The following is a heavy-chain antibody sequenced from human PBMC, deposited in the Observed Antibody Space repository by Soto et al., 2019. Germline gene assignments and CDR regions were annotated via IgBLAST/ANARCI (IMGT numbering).Heavy chain of an antibody. CDR2: ISSNGGST. Sequence: LRLACXASWFRFSSYSMHWVLQSAVKVLEYVSAISSNGGSTYYADSVKGRFTSSRYNSKNTLYLQMRSLRAEDTAVYYCVPIRYFAWLLCKNYFDYWGQGTLVTVSS. D-gene: IGHD3-9*01. CDR1: WFRFSSYS. CDR3: VPIRYFAWLLCKNYFDY. J-gene: IGHJ4*02. V-gene: IGHV3-64D*06.